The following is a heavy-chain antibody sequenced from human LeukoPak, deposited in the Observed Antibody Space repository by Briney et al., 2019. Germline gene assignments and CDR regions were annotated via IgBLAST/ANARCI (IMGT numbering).Heavy chain of an antibody. V-gene: IGHV5-51*01. CDR3: ARGGYCSSTSCLATLDY. CDR1: GYIFTSYW. Sequence: GESLKISCKGSGYIFTSYWIGWVRQMPGKGLEWMGIIYPGDSDTRYSPSFQGQVTISADKSISTAYLQWSSLKASDTAMYYCARGGYCSSTSCLATLDYWGQGTLVTVSS. CDR2: IYPGDSDT. D-gene: IGHD2-2*01. J-gene: IGHJ4*02.